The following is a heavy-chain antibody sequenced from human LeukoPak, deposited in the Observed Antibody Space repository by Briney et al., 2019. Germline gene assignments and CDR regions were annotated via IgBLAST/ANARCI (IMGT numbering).Heavy chain of an antibody. CDR2: MFYSGIT. V-gene: IGHV4-39*01. CDR3: ARHGSSGVVITNFDY. CDR1: GGSISSSDYY. Sequence: SETLSLTCSVSGGSISSSDYYWGWIRQPPGKRLEWIGTMFYSGITYYSPSLKSRVTISVDTSKNQFSLKLSSVTAAGTAVYFCARHGSSGVVITNFDYWGQGTLVTVSS. J-gene: IGHJ4*02. D-gene: IGHD3-3*01.